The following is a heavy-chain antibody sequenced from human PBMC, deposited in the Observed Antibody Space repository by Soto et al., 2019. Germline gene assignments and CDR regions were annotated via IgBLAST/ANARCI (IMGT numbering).Heavy chain of an antibody. CDR1: GYTFTSYG. CDR3: ARTPPPPIAARSPLDY. D-gene: IGHD6-6*01. V-gene: IGHV1-18*01. J-gene: IGHJ4*02. Sequence: GATVKVSCKASGYTFTSYGISWVRQAPGQGLEWMGWISAYNGNTNYAQKLQGRVTMTTDTSTSTAYMELRSLRSDDTAVYYCARTPPPPIAARSPLDYWGQGTLVTVSS. CDR2: ISAYNGNT.